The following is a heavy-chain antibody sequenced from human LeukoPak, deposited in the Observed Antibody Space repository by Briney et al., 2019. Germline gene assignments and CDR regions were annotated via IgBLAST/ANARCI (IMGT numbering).Heavy chain of an antibody. J-gene: IGHJ3*02. V-gene: IGHV3-21*01. CDR2: IISSSSYI. D-gene: IGHD6-13*01. CDR3: ASIGAAAGKLDAFDI. CDR1: GFTFSSYS. Sequence: MAGGSLRLSCAPSGFTFSSYSMNWVRQAPGKGLEWVSSIISSSSYIYYADSVKGRFTISRDNAKNSLYLQMNSLRAEDTAVYYCASIGAAAGKLDAFDIWGQGTMVTVSS.